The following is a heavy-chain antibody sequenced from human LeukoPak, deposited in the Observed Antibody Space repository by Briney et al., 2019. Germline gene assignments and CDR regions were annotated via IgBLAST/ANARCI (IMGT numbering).Heavy chain of an antibody. J-gene: IGHJ4*02. CDR3: AREGSYSETGY. Sequence: PGGSLRLSCAASGFTFSSYNMNWVRQAPGKGLEWVSSISNSSNYISYADSVKGRFTISRDNAKSSLYLQMNSLRAEDTAVYYCAREGSYSETGYWGQGTLVTVSS. CDR2: ISNSSNYI. CDR1: GFTFSSYN. D-gene: IGHD1-26*01. V-gene: IGHV3-21*01.